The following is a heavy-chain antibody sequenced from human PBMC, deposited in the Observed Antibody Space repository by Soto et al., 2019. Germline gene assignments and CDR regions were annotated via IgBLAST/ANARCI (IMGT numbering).Heavy chain of an antibody. CDR3: ARVSYSGWTFDY. D-gene: IGHD6-19*01. Sequence: EVQLVESGGGLVQPGGSLRLSCAASGFTFSDHYMDWVRQAPGKGLEWVGRTRNKANSYTTEYAASVKGRFTISRDDSKNSLYLQINSLKTEDTAVYYCARVSYSGWTFDYWGQGTRVTVSS. V-gene: IGHV3-72*01. J-gene: IGHJ4*02. CDR1: GFTFSDHY. CDR2: TRNKANSYTT.